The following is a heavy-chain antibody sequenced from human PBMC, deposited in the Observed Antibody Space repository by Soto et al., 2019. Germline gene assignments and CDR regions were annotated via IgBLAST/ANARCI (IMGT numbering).Heavy chain of an antibody. CDR1: GFTFSSYG. CDR2: IWYDGSNK. Sequence: QVQLVESGGGVVQPGRSLRLSCAASGFTFSSYGMHWVRQAPGTGLEWVAVIWYDGSNKYYADSVKGRFTISRDNSKNTLYLPMNSLRAEDTAVYYCARDDGYSSGWYLLWGQGTLVTVSS. V-gene: IGHV3-33*01. J-gene: IGHJ4*02. D-gene: IGHD6-19*01. CDR3: ARDDGYSSGWYLL.